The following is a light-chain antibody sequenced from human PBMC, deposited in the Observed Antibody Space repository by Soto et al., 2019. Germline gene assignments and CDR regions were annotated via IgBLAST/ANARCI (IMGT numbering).Light chain of an antibody. CDR2: MVS. Sequence: DIQMTQSPSTLSASIGDRVTITCRASQSLNRWLAWYQQKPGKAPRLLIYMVSSLQSGVPSRFSGGGSGTEFTLTISNLQPDDFATYYCQQYYGHSPITFGRGTRLEIK. CDR3: QQYYGHSPIT. J-gene: IGKJ5*01. CDR1: QSLNRW. V-gene: IGKV1-5*03.